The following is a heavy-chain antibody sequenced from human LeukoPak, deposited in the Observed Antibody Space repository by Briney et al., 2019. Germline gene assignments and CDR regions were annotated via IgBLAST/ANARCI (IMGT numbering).Heavy chain of an antibody. Sequence: PSETLSLTCAFYGGSFSGYYWSWIRQPPGKGLEWIGEINHSGSTNYNPSPKSRVTISVDTSKNQFSLKLSSVTAADTAVYYCARVNSSSWYNWFDHWGQGTLVTVSS. CDR2: INHSGST. D-gene: IGHD6-13*01. CDR3: ARVNSSSWYNWFDH. V-gene: IGHV4-34*01. CDR1: GGSFSGYY. J-gene: IGHJ5*02.